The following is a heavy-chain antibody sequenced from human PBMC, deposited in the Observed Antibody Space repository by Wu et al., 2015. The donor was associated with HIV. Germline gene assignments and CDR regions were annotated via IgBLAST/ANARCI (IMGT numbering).Heavy chain of an antibody. J-gene: IGHJ3*02. CDR3: ARRRSYDILTGYYYAFDI. V-gene: IGHV4-38-2*01. D-gene: IGHD3-9*01. CDR2: IYHSGST. CDR1: GYSISSGYY. Sequence: QVQLQESGPGLVKPSETLSLTCAVSGYSISSGYYWGWIRQPPGKGLEWIGSIYHSGSTYYNPSLKSRVTISVDTSKNQFSLKLSSVTAADTAVYYCARRRSYDILTGYYYAFDIWGQGTMVTVSS.